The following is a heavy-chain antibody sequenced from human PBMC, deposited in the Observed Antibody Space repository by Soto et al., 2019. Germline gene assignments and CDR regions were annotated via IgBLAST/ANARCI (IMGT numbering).Heavy chain of an antibody. Sequence: SETLSLTCTVSGGPITGVGYYWSWIRQHPGKGLEWIGYIYYSGFTYYNPSLKSRVTISVDTSKNQFSLKLSSVTAADTAVYYCARSVFPWGQGTLVTVSS. CDR2: IYYSGFT. CDR1: GGPITGVGYY. V-gene: IGHV4-31*03. J-gene: IGHJ5*02. CDR3: ARSVFP.